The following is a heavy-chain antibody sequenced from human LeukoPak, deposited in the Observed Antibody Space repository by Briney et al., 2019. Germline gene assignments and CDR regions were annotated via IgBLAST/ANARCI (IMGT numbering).Heavy chain of an antibody. CDR2: IYYSGST. J-gene: IGHJ3*02. V-gene: IGHV4-39*07. D-gene: IGHD1-1*01. Sequence: SETLSLTCTVSGGSISSSSYYWGWIRQPPGKGLEWIGSIYYSGSTYYNPSLKSRVTISVDTSKNQFSLKLSSVTAADTAVYYCARGGTITAFDIWGQGTMVTVSS. CDR3: ARGGTITAFDI. CDR1: GGSISSSSYY.